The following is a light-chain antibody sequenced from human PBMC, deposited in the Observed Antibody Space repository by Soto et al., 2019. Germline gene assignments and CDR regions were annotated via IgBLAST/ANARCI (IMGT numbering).Light chain of an antibody. CDR2: DAS. Sequence: IVLEQSAPALSLNTGERATLACRASQSVSSYLAWYQQKSGQAPRLLIYDASNRATGIPARFSVSGSGTDFTLTLSSLEPEDFAVYYCQQRSNWPLTFGGGTKVDIK. J-gene: IGKJ4*01. CDR3: QQRSNWPLT. CDR1: QSVSSY. V-gene: IGKV3-11*01.